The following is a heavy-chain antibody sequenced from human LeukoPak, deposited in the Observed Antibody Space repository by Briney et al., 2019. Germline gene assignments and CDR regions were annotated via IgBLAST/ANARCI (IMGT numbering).Heavy chain of an antibody. V-gene: IGHV3-30-3*01. CDR3: ARARTTTGTTRIAFNI. CDR2: ISYDGSDK. CDR1: GFTLTTYA. Sequence: GRSLRLSCAASGFTLTTYAMHWVRQAPGKGLDWVAVISYDGSDKYYADSVKGRFTISRDNSKNTLYLQMNSLRAEDTAVYYCARARTTTGTTRIAFNIWGQGTVVTVSS. J-gene: IGHJ3*02. D-gene: IGHD1-1*01.